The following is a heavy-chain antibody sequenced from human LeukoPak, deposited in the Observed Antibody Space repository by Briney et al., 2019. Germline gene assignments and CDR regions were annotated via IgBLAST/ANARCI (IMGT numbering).Heavy chain of an antibody. Sequence: SETLSLTCAVYGGSFSGYYWSWIRQPPRKGLEWIGEINHSGSTNYNPSLKSRVTISVDTSKNQFSLKLSSVTAADTAVYYCASALPGITGTTRPSDPWGQGTLVTVSS. CDR2: INHSGST. J-gene: IGHJ5*02. D-gene: IGHD1-7*01. CDR1: GGSFSGYY. CDR3: ASALPGITGTTRPSDP. V-gene: IGHV4-34*01.